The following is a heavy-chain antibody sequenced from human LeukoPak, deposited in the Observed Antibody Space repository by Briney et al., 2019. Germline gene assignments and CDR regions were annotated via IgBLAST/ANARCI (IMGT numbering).Heavy chain of an antibody. Sequence: SETLCLTYTVSGGSISSYYWSWIRQPPGKGLEWIGCNYYSGSTYYNPSLKSRVTISVDTSKNQFSLKLSSVTAADTAVYYCARDVSIGRRATDAFDIWGQGTMVTVSS. D-gene: IGHD1-26*01. J-gene: IGHJ3*02. CDR1: GGSISSYY. CDR3: ARDVSIGRRATDAFDI. V-gene: IGHV4-30-4*01. CDR2: NYYSGST.